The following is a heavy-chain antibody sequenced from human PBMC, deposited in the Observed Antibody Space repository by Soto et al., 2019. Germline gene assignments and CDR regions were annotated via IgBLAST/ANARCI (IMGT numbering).Heavy chain of an antibody. D-gene: IGHD3-10*01. CDR1: GYSFSNYG. J-gene: IGHJ4*02. CDR2: ISARSGNA. Sequence: QVQLIQSGGEVRKPGASVKVSCKASGYSFSNYGVTWVRQAPGQGLEWVGWISARSGNANFAQKLQGRVNMTIDTAASTGYMELRSLTSDDTAMYYCAIGREGVSGSYFDFWGQGTLVTVSS. V-gene: IGHV1-18*01. CDR3: AIGREGVSGSYFDF.